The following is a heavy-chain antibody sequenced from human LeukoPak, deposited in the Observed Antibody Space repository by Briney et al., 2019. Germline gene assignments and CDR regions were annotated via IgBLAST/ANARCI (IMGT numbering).Heavy chain of an antibody. V-gene: IGHV3-23*05. CDR2: ITGGTT. Sequence: PGGSLRLSCAASEFTFSDHAMNWVRQAPGKGLEWVSAITGGTTLYADSVKGRFTISRDNSKNTLYLQMNSLRAEDTAVYYCAKGSTTSCYSPVDYWGQGTLVTVSS. J-gene: IGHJ4*02. D-gene: IGHD2-2*01. CDR3: AKGSTTSCYSPVDY. CDR1: EFTFSDHA.